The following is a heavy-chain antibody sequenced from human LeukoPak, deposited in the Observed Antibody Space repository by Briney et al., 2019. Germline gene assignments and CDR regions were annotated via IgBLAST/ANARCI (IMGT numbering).Heavy chain of an antibody. CDR1: GGSISSSSYY. J-gene: IGHJ4*02. D-gene: IGHD4-23*01. CDR3: ARHRPTVVTLDC. V-gene: IGHV4-39*01. Sequence: SETLSLTCTVSGGSISSSSYYWGWIRQPPGKGLEWIGSIYYSGSTYYNPSLKSRVTISVDTSKNQFSLKLSSVTTADTAVYYCARHRPTVVTLDCWGQGTLVTVSS. CDR2: IYYSGST.